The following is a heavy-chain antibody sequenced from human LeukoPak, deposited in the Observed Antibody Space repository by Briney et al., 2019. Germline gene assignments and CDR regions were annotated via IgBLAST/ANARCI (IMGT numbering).Heavy chain of an antibody. J-gene: IGHJ5*02. Sequence: GGSLRLSCAASGFTFGSYAMTWVRQAPGKGLEWVSSIDASGGSTYYADSVKGRFTTSRDNSKNTFYLQMNTLRADDTAVYYCAKGSGSGWYGWFAPWGQGTLVTVPS. CDR1: GFTFGSYA. CDR3: AKGSGSGWYGWFAP. D-gene: IGHD6-19*01. CDR2: IDASGGST. V-gene: IGHV3-23*01.